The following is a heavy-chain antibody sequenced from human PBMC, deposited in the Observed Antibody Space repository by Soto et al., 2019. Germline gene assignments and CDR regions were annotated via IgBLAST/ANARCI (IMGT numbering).Heavy chain of an antibody. J-gene: IGHJ4*02. Sequence: VQLVESGGGVVQPGRSLRLSCAASGFTFSDYAMHWVRQAPGKGLEWVAVVSHDGRNTHYADSVKGRFTTSRDSPRHTAPLEMPSRRAEDPAVYNYAKVGRHCLVTSDFSSWGQGALVTVSS. CDR2: VSHDGRNT. D-gene: IGHD6-19*01. CDR3: AKVGRHCLVTSDFSS. V-gene: IGHV3-30*18. CDR1: GFTFSDYA.